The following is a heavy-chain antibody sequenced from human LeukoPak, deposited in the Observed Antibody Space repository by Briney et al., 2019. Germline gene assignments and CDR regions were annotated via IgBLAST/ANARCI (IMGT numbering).Heavy chain of an antibody. CDR2: ISSSGSTI. CDR1: GFTFSSYE. D-gene: IGHD6-19*01. J-gene: IGHJ4*02. Sequence: PGGSLRLSCAASGFTFSSYEMNWVRQAPGKGLEWVSYISSSGSTIYYADSVKGRFTISRDNAKNSLYLQMNSLRVEDTAVYYCARGFSGWSWYYDYWGQGTLVTVSS. CDR3: ARGFSGWSWYYDY. V-gene: IGHV3-48*03.